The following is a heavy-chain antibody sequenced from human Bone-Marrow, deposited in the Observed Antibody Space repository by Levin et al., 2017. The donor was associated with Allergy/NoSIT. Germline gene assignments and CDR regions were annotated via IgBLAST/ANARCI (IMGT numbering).Heavy chain of an antibody. CDR2: SLSNGRNE. Sequence: PGGSLRLSCLTSKFPFSNYNMHWVRQAPGKGLEWVAWSLSNGRNEYYADSVKGRFTISRDNSQSTMYLQMNGLKDGDTAVYLCAREMIFYYDCVDCYETDQEAYYFDFWGRGTTVTVSS. CDR3: AREMIFYYDCVDCYETDQEAYYFDF. J-gene: IGHJ4*02. CDR1: KFPFSNYN. D-gene: IGHD3-22*01. V-gene: IGHV3-33*01.